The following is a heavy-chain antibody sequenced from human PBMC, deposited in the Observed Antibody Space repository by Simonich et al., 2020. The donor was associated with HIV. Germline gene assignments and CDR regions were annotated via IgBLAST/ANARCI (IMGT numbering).Heavy chain of an antibody. V-gene: IGHV3-7*01. Sequence: EVQLVESGGGLVQPGGSLRLSCAASGFTFSSYWMTWVRQAPGKGLGGVGNKKENGREKIYVDSVMGRVPISRNNAKNSLYLQMNSLRAEDTAVYYCARGWDGSSSSLDDYWGQGTLVTVSS. CDR3: ARGWDGSSSSLDDY. CDR2: KKENGREK. CDR1: GFTFSSYW. D-gene: IGHD6-6*01. J-gene: IGHJ4*02.